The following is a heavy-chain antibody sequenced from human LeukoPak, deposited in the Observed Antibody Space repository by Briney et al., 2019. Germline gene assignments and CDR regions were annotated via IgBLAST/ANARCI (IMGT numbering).Heavy chain of an antibody. J-gene: IGHJ6*04. CDR2: ISSSGSTI. V-gene: IGHV3-48*03. CDR3: ARVIAAAAYYYGMDV. CDR1: GFTFSSCE. Sequence: GGSLRLSCAASGFTFSSCEMNWVRQAPGKGLEWVSYISSSGSTIYYADSVKGRFTISRDNAKNSLYLQMNSLRAEDTAVYYCARVIAAAAYYYGMDVWAKGPRSPSPQ. D-gene: IGHD6-13*01.